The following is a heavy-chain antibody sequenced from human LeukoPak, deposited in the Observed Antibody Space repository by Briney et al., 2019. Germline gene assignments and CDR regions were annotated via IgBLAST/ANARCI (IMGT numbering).Heavy chain of an antibody. CDR2: ISAYNGNT. Sequence: GASVKVSCKASGYTFTSYGISWVRQAPGQGLEWMGWISAYNGNTNYAQKLQGRDTMTTDTSTSTAYMELRSLRSDDTAVYYCARDPRGIAVAGTPFDYWGQGTLVTVSS. V-gene: IGHV1-18*01. D-gene: IGHD6-19*01. J-gene: IGHJ4*02. CDR1: GYTFTSYG. CDR3: ARDPRGIAVAGTPFDY.